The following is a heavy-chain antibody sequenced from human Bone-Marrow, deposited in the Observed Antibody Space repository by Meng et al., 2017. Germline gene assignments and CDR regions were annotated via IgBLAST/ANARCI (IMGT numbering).Heavy chain of an antibody. V-gene: IGHV3-23*02. CDR2: ITAGGENT. CDR3: ATLGGLSSSWYIDY. D-gene: IGHD6-13*01. CDR1: DFNFKTFP. J-gene: IGHJ4*01. Sequence: GESLKISCVGSDFNFKTFPMSWVRLAPGKGLEWVSSITAGGENTYYGDSVQGHFTVSRDNSENTVYLQMNSLRAEDTAVYYCATLGGLSSSWYIDYRGQGTLVTVSS.